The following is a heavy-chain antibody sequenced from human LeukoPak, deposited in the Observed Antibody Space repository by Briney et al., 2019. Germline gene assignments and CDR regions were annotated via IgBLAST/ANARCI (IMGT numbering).Heavy chain of an antibody. V-gene: IGHV3-7*01. CDR1: GFTFSSYW. Sequence: GGSLRLSGAAPGFTFSSYWMSWVRQAPGKGLEWVANIKQDGSEKYYVDSVKGRFTISRDNAKNSLYLQMNSLRAEDTAVYYCARDNPRGYSYGLWGQGTLVTVSS. CDR3: ARDNPRGYSYGL. J-gene: IGHJ4*02. D-gene: IGHD5-18*01. CDR2: IKQDGSEK.